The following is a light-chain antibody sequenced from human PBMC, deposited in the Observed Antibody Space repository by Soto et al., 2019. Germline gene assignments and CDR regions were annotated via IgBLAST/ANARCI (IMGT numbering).Light chain of an antibody. CDR1: QSVSSY. Sequence: EIVLTQSPATLSLSPAERATLTCRASQSVSSYVAWYQQKPGQAPRLLIYDASNTATGIPARFSGSGSGTDFTLTISSLEPEDFAVYYCQQRSNWTLTFGGGTKVDI. J-gene: IGKJ4*01. CDR3: QQRSNWTLT. V-gene: IGKV3-11*01. CDR2: DAS.